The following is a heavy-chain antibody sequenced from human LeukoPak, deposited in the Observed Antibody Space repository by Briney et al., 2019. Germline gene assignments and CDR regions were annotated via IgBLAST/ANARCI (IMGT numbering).Heavy chain of an antibody. D-gene: IGHD3-9*01. CDR1: GGTFSSYA. CDR2: VNPNSGGT. J-gene: IGHJ3*02. V-gene: IGHV1-2*02. CDR3: ARDSNYDIMTASGFDI. Sequence: ASVKVSCKASGGTFSSYAISWVRQAPGQGLEWMGWVNPNSGGTNHAQKFQGRVTMTSDTSISTAYMELSSLRPDDTAVYYCARDSNYDIMTASGFDIWGHGTMVTVSS.